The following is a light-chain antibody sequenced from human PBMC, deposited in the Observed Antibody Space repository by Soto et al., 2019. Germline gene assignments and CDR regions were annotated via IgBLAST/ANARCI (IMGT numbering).Light chain of an antibody. CDR2: GAS. CDR1: QSVSSSY. V-gene: IGKV3-20*01. CDR3: HQYGSLYT. Sequence: EIVLTQSPGNLSLSPGERATLSCRASQSVSSSYLAWYQQKPGQAPRLLIYGASSRATGIPDRFSGSGSGTDFTLTISRLESEDFAVYYCHQYGSLYTFGQGTKLEIK. J-gene: IGKJ2*01.